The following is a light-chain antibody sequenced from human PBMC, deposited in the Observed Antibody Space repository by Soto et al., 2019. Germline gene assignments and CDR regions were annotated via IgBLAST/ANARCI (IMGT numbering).Light chain of an antibody. CDR2: DAS. Sequence: DIQMTQSPSSLSAFLGERATITCRASQGISNYLVWYQQKPGKVPKLLIYDASNWPSGVPPRFSGTGSGTDFTLTISSLQPEDVATYYCQDYDSCPFTFGPGTKVDIK. J-gene: IGKJ3*01. CDR1: QGISNY. V-gene: IGKV1-27*01. CDR3: QDYDSCPFT.